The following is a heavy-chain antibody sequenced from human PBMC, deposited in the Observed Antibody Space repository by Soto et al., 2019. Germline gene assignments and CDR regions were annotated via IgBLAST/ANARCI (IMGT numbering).Heavy chain of an antibody. CDR2: IYSGGST. V-gene: IGHV3-66*01. CDR3: ARGNRDPQYYSENSDYYDAFDI. D-gene: IGHD3-22*01. CDR1: GFTVSSNY. J-gene: IGHJ3*02. Sequence: PGGSLRLSCAASGFTVSSNYMSWVRQAPGKGLEWVSVIYSGGSTYYADSVKGRFTISRDNSKNTLYLQMNSLRAEDTAVYYCARGNRDPQYYSENSDYYDAFDIWGQGTMVTVSS.